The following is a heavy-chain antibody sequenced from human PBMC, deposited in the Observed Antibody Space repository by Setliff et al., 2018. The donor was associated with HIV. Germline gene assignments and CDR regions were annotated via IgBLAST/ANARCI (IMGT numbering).Heavy chain of an antibody. CDR2: IYPDDSDT. CDR3: VRHRSAVAGTRIGYCYYMDV. CDR1: GDKFSNYW. Sequence: PGESLKISCKDSGDKFSNYWLGWVRQMPGKGLEWIGVIYPDDSDTRYSPSFQGQVTISADKSITTAYLQWSSLKASDTAIYYCVRHRSAVAGTRIGYCYYMDVWGKGTTVTVSS. V-gene: IGHV5-51*01. J-gene: IGHJ6*03. D-gene: IGHD6-19*01.